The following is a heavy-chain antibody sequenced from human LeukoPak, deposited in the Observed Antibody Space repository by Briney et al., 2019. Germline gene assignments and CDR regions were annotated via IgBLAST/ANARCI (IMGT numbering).Heavy chain of an antibody. Sequence: ASVKVSCKASGYTFTSYDINWVRQATGQGLEWMGWLNPNSGNTGYAQKFQGRVTMTTDTSTSTAYMELRSLRSDDTAVYYCARDASGQAEFWGKGTTVTVSS. CDR1: GYTFTSYD. J-gene: IGHJ6*04. CDR2: LNPNSGNT. CDR3: ARDASGQAEF. V-gene: IGHV1-8*01.